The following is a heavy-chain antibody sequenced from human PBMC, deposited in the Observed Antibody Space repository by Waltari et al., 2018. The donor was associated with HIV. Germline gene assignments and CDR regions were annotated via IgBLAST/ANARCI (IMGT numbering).Heavy chain of an antibody. CDR1: GGPISSRSYN. CDR3: ARAVQGYCSGGSCENYFDY. V-gene: IGHV4-39*01. CDR2: IYYSGST. J-gene: IGHJ4*02. D-gene: IGHD2-15*01. Sequence: QLQLQESGPGLVKPSETLSLTCTVPGGPISSRSYNWGWIRQPPGKGLDWIGSIYYSGSTYYNPSLKSRVTISVDTSKNQFSLKLSSVTAADTAVYYCARAVQGYCSGGSCENYFDYWGQGTLVTVSS.